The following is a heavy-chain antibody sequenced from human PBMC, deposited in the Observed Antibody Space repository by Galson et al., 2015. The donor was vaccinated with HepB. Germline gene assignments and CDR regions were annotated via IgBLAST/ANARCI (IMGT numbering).Heavy chain of an antibody. CDR2: ISYDGINK. D-gene: IGHD4-23*01. J-gene: IGHJ3*01. Sequence: SLRLSCAASGFTFSDYGMHWVRQAPGKGLEWVADISYDGINKYYADSVKGRFTISRDNSKNTLFLQMNSLRPEDTAVYYCAKDTWDVLRWSAFDFWGQGTMLTVSA. CDR3: AKDTWDVLRWSAFDF. V-gene: IGHV3-30*18. CDR1: GFTFSDYG.